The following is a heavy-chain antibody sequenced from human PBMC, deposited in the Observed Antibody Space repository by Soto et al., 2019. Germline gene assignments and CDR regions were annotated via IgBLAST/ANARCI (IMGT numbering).Heavy chain of an antibody. V-gene: IGHV3-49*03. CDR2: IRNKAYGGTT. Sequence: GGSLRLSCTASGFTFADYTLSWFRQAPGKGLEWLGFIRNKAYGGTTEYAASVKGRFTISRDDSKSIAYLLMNSLKTEDTAMYYCTRDGRYSGYPPPAFWGQGTVVTVSS. D-gene: IGHD5-12*01. CDR3: TRDGRYSGYPPPAF. J-gene: IGHJ4*02. CDR1: GFTFADYT.